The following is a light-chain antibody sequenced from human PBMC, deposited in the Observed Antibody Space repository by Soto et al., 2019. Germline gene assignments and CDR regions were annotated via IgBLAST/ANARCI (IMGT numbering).Light chain of an antibody. CDR3: CSYAGSYSWV. V-gene: IGLV2-11*01. CDR2: DVS. CDR1: SSDVGGYNY. J-gene: IGLJ3*02. Sequence: QSALTQPRSVSESPGQSVTSSCTGTSSDVGGYNYVSWYQQHPGKAPKVMIYDVSRRPSGVPDRFSGSKSGNTASLTISGLQAEDEADYYCCSYAGSYSWVFGGGTKLTVL.